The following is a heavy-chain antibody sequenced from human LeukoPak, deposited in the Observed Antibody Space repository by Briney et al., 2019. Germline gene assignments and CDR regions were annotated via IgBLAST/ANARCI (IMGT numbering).Heavy chain of an antibody. CDR1: GLTFSSYW. V-gene: IGHV3-23*01. D-gene: IGHD2-21*02. Sequence: GGSLRLSCVASGLTFSSYWMSWVRQAPGKGLEWVSAISGSGGSTYYADSVKGRFTISRDNSKNTLYLQMNSLRAEDTAVSYCARGIVVVTAQGDAFDIWGQGTIVTVSS. CDR3: ARGIVVVTAQGDAFDI. J-gene: IGHJ3*02. CDR2: ISGSGGST.